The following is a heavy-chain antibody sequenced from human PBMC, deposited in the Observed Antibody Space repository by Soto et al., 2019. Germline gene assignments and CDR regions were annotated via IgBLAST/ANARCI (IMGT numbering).Heavy chain of an antibody. CDR3: AKRLDGCSGGSCWPALDC. CDR2: ISCNGSNK. V-gene: IGHV3-30*18. D-gene: IGHD2-15*01. CDR1: GFTLITYP. J-gene: IGHJ4*02. Sequence: HPGGSLRLSCVASGFTLITYPMHWVRQAQGKGLEYVSAISCNGSNKWHADPVKGRFTISRDNSKNTLYLQMNSLGAEDTAVYYCAKRLDGCSGGSCWPALDCWGQGTLVTVSS.